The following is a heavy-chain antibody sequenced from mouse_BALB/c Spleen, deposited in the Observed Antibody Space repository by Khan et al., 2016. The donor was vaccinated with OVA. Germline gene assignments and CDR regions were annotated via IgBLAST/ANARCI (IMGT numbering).Heavy chain of an antibody. V-gene: IGHV3-2*02. CDR2: ISYSGNT. CDR1: GYSITSDYA. D-gene: IGHD3-2*02. Sequence: EVQLQESGPGLVKPSQSLSLTCTVTGYSITSDYAWNWIRQFPGNKLEWMGYISYSGNTKYNPSLKSRISITRDTSKNQFFLQLNFVTIEDTATYCWARIQGGDFDYWGQGTTLTVSS. J-gene: IGHJ2*01. CDR3: ARIQGGDFDY.